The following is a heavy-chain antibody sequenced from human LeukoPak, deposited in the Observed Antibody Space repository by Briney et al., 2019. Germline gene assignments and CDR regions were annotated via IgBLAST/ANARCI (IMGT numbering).Heavy chain of an antibody. CDR3: ASVRGYSYYFDY. Sequence: AETLSLTCTVSGGSISSYYWSWIRQPPWKGLEWIGYIYYSGSTHYNPSLKSRVTISVDTSKTQFSLKLSSVTAADTAVYYCASVRGYSYYFDYWGQGTLVTVSS. CDR1: GGSISSYY. V-gene: IGHV4-59*01. J-gene: IGHJ4*02. D-gene: IGHD5-18*01. CDR2: IYYSGST.